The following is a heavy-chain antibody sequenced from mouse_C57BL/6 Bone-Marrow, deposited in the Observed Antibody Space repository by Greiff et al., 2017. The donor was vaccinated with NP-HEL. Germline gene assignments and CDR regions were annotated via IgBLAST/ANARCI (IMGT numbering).Heavy chain of an antibody. CDR2: LYPRSGNT. CDR3: GGLLQRTCYWYFDV. CDR1: GYTFTSYG. Sequence: VQLQQSGAELARPGASVKLSCKASGYTFTSYGISWVKQRTGQGLEWIGELYPRSGNTYYNEKFQGQAPLTADKSSSTASMELRSLTSEDSAVDFGGGLLQRTCYWYFDVWGTGTTVTVSS. V-gene: IGHV1-81*01. J-gene: IGHJ1*03. D-gene: IGHD1-1*01.